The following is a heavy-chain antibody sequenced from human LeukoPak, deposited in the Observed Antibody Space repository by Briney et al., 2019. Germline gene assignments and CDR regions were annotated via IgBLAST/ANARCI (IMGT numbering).Heavy chain of an antibody. V-gene: IGHV3-30-3*01. CDR1: GFTFSSYA. Sequence: AGGSLRLSCAASGFTFSSYAMHWVRQAPGKGLEWVAVISYDGTNKYYADSVKGRFTISRDNSKNTLYLQMNSLRAEDTAVYYCARGVVSYIDYGDYVDYYYYGMDVWGQGTTVTVSS. J-gene: IGHJ6*02. CDR3: ARGVVSYIDYGDYVDYYYYGMDV. D-gene: IGHD4-17*01. CDR2: ISYDGTNK.